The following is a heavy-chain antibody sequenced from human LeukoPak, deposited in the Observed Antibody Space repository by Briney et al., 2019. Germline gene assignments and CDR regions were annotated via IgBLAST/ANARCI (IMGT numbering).Heavy chain of an antibody. Sequence: GGSLRLSCAASGFTFSSYGMNWVRQAPGKGLEWVSSISSSSSYIYYADSVKGRFTISRDNAKNSLYLQMNSLRAEGTAVYYCARDRKPRPTYYDFLSPQDAFDIWGQGTMVTVSS. CDR2: ISSSSSYI. CDR3: ARDRKPRPTYYDFLSPQDAFDI. J-gene: IGHJ3*02. CDR1: GFTFSSYG. V-gene: IGHV3-21*01. D-gene: IGHD3-3*01.